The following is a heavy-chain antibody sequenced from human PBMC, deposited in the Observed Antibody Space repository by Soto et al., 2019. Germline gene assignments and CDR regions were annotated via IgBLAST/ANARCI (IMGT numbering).Heavy chain of an antibody. V-gene: IGHV3-23*01. Sequence: EVQLLESGGGLVQPGGSLRLSCAASGFTSSSYAMSWVRQAPEKGLEWVSGISGSGGSTYYADSVKGRFTISRDNSKNTLYLQMNSLRAEDTAVYYCAKDRTITMIVVPPAFDIWGRGTMVTVSS. CDR3: AKDRTITMIVVPPAFDI. D-gene: IGHD3-22*01. J-gene: IGHJ3*02. CDR1: GFTSSSYA. CDR2: ISGSGGST.